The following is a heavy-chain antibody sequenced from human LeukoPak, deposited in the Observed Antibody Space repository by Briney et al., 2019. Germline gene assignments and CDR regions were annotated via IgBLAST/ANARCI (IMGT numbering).Heavy chain of an antibody. V-gene: IGHV4-34*01. CDR2: INHSGST. CDR3: ARRKAVAGYTFDY. CDR1: GGSFSGYY. D-gene: IGHD6-19*01. J-gene: IGHJ4*02. Sequence: PSETLSLTCAVYGGSFSGYYWSWIRQPPGKGLEWIGEINHSGSTNYNPSLKSRVTISVDTSKNQFSLKLSSVTAADTAVYYCARRKAVAGYTFDYWGREPWSPSPQ.